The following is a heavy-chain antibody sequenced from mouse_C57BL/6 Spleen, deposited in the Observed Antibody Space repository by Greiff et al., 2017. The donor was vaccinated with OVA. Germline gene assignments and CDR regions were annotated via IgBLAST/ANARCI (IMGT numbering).Heavy chain of an antibody. CDR3: ARSLWGYFDV. V-gene: IGHV1-82*01. CDR1: GYAFSSSW. CDR2: IYPGDGDT. Sequence: VQLQQSGPELVKPGASVKISCKASGYAFSSSWMNWVKQRPGKGLEWIGRIYPGDGDTNYNGKFKGKATLTADKSSSTAYMQLSSLTSEDSAVYFCARSLWGYFDVWSTGTTVTVTS. D-gene: IGHD1-1*02. J-gene: IGHJ1*03.